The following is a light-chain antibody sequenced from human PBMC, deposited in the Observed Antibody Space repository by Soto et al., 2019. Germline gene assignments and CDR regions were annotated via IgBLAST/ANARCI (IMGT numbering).Light chain of an antibody. J-gene: IGKJ1*01. CDR3: QQYNTWPRT. Sequence: EKVMTQSPSTLSVSAGERATLSWRASQSVGSTLAWYQQKPGQPPRLLIYDASTRATGIPARFSGSGSGTEFNLTISSLQSEDFAVYYCQQYNTWPRTFGQGTKVDIK. V-gene: IGKV3-15*01. CDR1: QSVGST. CDR2: DAS.